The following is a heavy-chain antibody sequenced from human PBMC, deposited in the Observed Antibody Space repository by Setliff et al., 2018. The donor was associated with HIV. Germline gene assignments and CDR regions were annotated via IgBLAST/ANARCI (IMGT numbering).Heavy chain of an antibody. J-gene: IGHJ3*02. CDR1: GGSITSGGFY. Sequence: PSETLSLTCTDSGGSITSGGFYWRWIRQYPQKGLAWIGYVYYSGGTYYNPSLQSRVTMSVDWSKNQFSLKLSSVTAADTAVYYCARGDAMTSMGAFDIWGQGTMGTVSS. V-gene: IGHV4-31*03. D-gene: IGHD2-2*01. CDR2: VYYSGGT. CDR3: ARGDAMTSMGAFDI.